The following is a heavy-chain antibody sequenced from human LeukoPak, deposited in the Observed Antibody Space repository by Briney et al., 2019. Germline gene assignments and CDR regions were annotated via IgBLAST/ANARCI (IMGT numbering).Heavy chain of an antibody. CDR3: ARDGASSYDILTGYHQDPFDY. CDR1: GYTFTSYG. Sequence: ASVKVSCKASGYTFTSYGISWARQAPGQGLEWMGWISAYNGNTNYAQKLQGRVTMTTDTSTSTAYMELRSLRSDDTAVYYCARDGASSYDILTGYHQDPFDYWGQGTLVTVSS. V-gene: IGHV1-18*01. J-gene: IGHJ4*02. D-gene: IGHD3-9*01. CDR2: ISAYNGNT.